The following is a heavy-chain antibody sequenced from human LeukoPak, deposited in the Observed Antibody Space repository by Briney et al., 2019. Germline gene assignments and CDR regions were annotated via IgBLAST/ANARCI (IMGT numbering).Heavy chain of an antibody. V-gene: IGHV5-51*01. CDR3: ARHSSGWYFDY. CDR1: GYGFTSYW. D-gene: IGHD6-19*01. J-gene: IGHJ4*02. CDR2: IYPGDSDT. Sequence: GESLKISCKGSGYGFTSYWIGWVRQMPGKGLEWMGIIYPGDSDTRYSPPFQGQVTISADKSISTAHLQWSGLKASDTAMYYCARHSSGWYFDYWGQGTLVTVSS.